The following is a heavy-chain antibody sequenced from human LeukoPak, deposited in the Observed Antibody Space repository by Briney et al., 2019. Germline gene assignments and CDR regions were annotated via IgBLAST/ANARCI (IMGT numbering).Heavy chain of an antibody. Sequence: SETLSLTCTVSGGSISSSSYYWGWIRQPPGKGLEWIGSIYYSGSTYYNPSLKSRVTISLDTSKNQFSLKLSSVTAAGTAVYYCARIVPYNFGYIDYWGQGTLVTVSS. CDR1: GGSISSSSYY. J-gene: IGHJ4*02. CDR2: IYYSGST. D-gene: IGHD5-18*01. CDR3: ARIVPYNFGYIDY. V-gene: IGHV4-39*07.